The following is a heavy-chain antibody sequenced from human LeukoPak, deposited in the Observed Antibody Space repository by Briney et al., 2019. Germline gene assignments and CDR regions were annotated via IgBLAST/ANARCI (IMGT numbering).Heavy chain of an antibody. D-gene: IGHD2-2*01. Sequence: PGGSLRLSCAASGFTFSGYEMNWVRQAPGKGLEWVSYISSSASTIYYADSVKGRFTISRDNAKNSLYMQMNSPRAEETAVYYFAREGCSSTSCYDYWGQGTLVTVSS. J-gene: IGHJ4*02. CDR1: GFTFSGYE. CDR2: ISSSASTI. V-gene: IGHV3-48*03. CDR3: AREGCSSTSCYDY.